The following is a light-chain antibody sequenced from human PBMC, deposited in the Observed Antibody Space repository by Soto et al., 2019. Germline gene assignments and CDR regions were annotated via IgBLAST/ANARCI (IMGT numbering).Light chain of an antibody. Sequence: QSVLTQPPSVSGAPGQRVTISCTGSSSNLGAGFDVHWYQHLPGTAPKLLIFANNIRPSGVPDRFSGSKSGTSASLAITGLQAEDEADYYFQSYDSSLSWFPWVFGGGTKVTVL. CDR2: ANN. V-gene: IGLV1-40*01. J-gene: IGLJ3*02. CDR3: QSYDSSLSWFPWV. CDR1: SSNLGAGFD.